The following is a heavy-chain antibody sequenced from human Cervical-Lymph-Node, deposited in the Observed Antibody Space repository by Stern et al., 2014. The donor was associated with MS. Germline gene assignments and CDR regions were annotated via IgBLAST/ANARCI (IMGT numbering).Heavy chain of an antibody. Sequence: MQLVESGPGLVKPSETLSLTCTVSGGSISNYYWSWIRQPPGKELEWIAYIYHSGNTNYNPSLKSRVTISIATSKNPFYLKLTPVTAADTAVYYCARDGRYDFWSFDYWGQGTLVTVSS. CDR1: GGSISNYY. D-gene: IGHD3-3*01. J-gene: IGHJ4*02. CDR3: ARDGRYDFWSFDY. V-gene: IGHV4-59*12. CDR2: IYHSGNT.